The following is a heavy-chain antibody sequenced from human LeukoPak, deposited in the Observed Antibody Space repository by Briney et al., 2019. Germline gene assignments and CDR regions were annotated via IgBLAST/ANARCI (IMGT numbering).Heavy chain of an antibody. J-gene: IGHJ4*02. CDR3: ARVMTYSSSWYYFDY. V-gene: IGHV3-11*06. D-gene: IGHD6-13*01. CDR2: ISSSSSYT. Sequence: GGSLRLSCAASGFTFSDYYMSWIRQAPGKGLERVSYISSSSSYTNYADSVKGRFTISRDNAKNSLYLQMDSLRAEDTAVYYCARVMTYSSSWYYFDYWGQGTLVTVSS. CDR1: GFTFSDYY.